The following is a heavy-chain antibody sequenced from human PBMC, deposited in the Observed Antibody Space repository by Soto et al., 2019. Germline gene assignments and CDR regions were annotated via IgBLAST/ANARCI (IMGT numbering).Heavy chain of an antibody. D-gene: IGHD6-13*01. CDR1: GGSISSSSSY. CDR3: ARRGSSWTGGDWFDP. Sequence: SETLSLTCTVSGGSISSSSSYWGWIRQPPGKGLEWIGIIDYSGSTYYNPSLKSRVTISVDTSKNQFSLKLSSVTAADTAVYYCARRGSSWTGGDWFDPWGQGTLVTVSS. CDR2: IDYSGST. V-gene: IGHV4-39*01. J-gene: IGHJ5*02.